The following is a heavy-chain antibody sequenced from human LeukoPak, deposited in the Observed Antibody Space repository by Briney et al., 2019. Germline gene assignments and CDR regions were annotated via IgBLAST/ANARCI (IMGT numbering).Heavy chain of an antibody. CDR2: IYHSGST. Sequence: SETLSLTCAVSGYSISSGYYWGWIRQPPGKGLEWIGSIYHSGSTYYNPSLKSRVTISVDTSKNQFSLKLSSVTAADTAVYYCARHIFDWLLPFDYWGQGTLSPSPQ. V-gene: IGHV4-38-2*01. CDR3: ARHIFDWLLPFDY. J-gene: IGHJ4*02. CDR1: GYSISSGYY. D-gene: IGHD3-9*01.